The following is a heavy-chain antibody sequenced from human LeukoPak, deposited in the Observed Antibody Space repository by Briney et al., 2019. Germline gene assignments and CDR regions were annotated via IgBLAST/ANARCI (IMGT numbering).Heavy chain of an antibody. V-gene: IGHV3-15*01. CDR2: IKSKTDGGTT. D-gene: IGHD6-19*01. J-gene: IGHJ4*02. CDR3: TTAGEQWPFY. CDR1: GFTFNNAW. Sequence: GGSLRLSCAASGFTFNNAWMSWVRQAPGQGLEWVGRIKSKTDGGTTDYAAPVKGRFTISRDDSKNMVYLQMNSLKTEDTAVYYCTTAGEQWPFYWGQGTLVTVSS.